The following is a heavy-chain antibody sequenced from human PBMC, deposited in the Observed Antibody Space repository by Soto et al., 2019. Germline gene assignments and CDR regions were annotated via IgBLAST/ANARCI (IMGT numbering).Heavy chain of an antibody. J-gene: IGHJ6*02. Sequence: QVQLQESGPGLVKPSQTLSLTCSISGASISSDDYYWSWFRQPPGKGLEWIGYISYGGSTYYNPSLKSRITKSVDPSKTRLSLILSSVTAAATAVFYCARDVNNYYGMDVWGQGTAVTVSS. CDR1: GASISSDDYY. V-gene: IGHV4-30-4*01. CDR2: ISYGGST. CDR3: ARDVNNYYGMDV.